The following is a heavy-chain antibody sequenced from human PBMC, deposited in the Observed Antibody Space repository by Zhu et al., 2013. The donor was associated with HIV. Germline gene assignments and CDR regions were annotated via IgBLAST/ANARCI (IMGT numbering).Heavy chain of an antibody. CDR1: GGSIGSGSDY. CDR2: IYYSGST. J-gene: IGHJ6*03. CDR3: ARFPSTSLRYYMDV. D-gene: IGHD2-2*01. V-gene: IGHV4-39*07. Sequence: QVQLQESGPGLVKPSETLSLTCTVSGGSIGSGSDYWGWVRQPPGKGLEWIGTIYYSGSTYYNPSLKSRVTMSVDTSKNQFSLRLTSVTAADTAVYYCARFPSTSLRYYMDVWGKGDHGSPSP.